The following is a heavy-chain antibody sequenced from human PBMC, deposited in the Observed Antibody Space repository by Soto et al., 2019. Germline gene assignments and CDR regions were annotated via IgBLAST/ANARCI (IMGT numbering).Heavy chain of an antibody. CDR1: GFSLSTSGMC. V-gene: IGHV2-70*01. CDR3: ARITVVTATLSPYYYYYGMDV. CDR2: IDWDDDK. D-gene: IGHD2-21*02. Sequence: GSGPTLVNPTQTLTLTCTFSGFSLSTSGMCVSWIRQPPGNPLEWLALIDWDDDKYYSTSLTTRLTISKAASKSQVVLTMTNMDPVDTATYYCARITVVTATLSPYYYYYGMDVWGEGTTVTVS. J-gene: IGHJ6*02.